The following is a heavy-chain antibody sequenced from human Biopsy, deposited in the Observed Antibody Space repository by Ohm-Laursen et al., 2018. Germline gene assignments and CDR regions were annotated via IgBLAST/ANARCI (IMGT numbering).Heavy chain of an antibody. J-gene: IGHJ6*02. V-gene: IGHV1-2*07. CDR2: VNPNNGDK. CDR3: ARGPLGPLLEWLLFQTSIDV. CDR1: GYTFIDYY. Sequence: ASVKVSCKASGYTFIDYYIHWVRQAPGQGLEWMGWVNPNNGDKKFAPDFQGMLTMTRDKSISTAYMELIRLRSDDTAVYYCARGPLGPLLEWLLFQTSIDVWGQGTTVTVSS. D-gene: IGHD3-3*01.